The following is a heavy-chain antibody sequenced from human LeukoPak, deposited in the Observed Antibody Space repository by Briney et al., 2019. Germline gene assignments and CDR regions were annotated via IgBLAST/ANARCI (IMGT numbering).Heavy chain of an antibody. J-gene: IGHJ4*02. CDR2: ISSSSSTI. CDR3: ARGGSCSSTSCPKPNYFDY. CDR1: GFTFSSYT. D-gene: IGHD2-2*01. V-gene: IGHV3-48*01. Sequence: GGSLRLSCAASGFTFSSYTMNWVRQAPGEGLEWVSYISSSSSTIYYADSVKGRFTISRDNAKNSLYLQMNSLRVEDTAVYYCARGGSCSSTSCPKPNYFDYWGQGTLVTVSS.